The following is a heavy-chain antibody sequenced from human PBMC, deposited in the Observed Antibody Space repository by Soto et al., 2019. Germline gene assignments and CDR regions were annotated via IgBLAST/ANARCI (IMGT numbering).Heavy chain of an antibody. D-gene: IGHD3-9*01. V-gene: IGHV3-30-3*01. Sequence: QVQLVESGGGVVQPGRSLRLSCVATGFSFSSYGMHWVRQAPGKGLEWVAAISYDGYNEYYADSVKGRFTVPRDNXKNTLYLQMNSLRADDTALYYCAREGTGTGNPYDYWGQRTLVTVSS. CDR3: AREGTGTGNPYDY. J-gene: IGHJ4*02. CDR1: GFSFSSYG. CDR2: ISYDGYNE.